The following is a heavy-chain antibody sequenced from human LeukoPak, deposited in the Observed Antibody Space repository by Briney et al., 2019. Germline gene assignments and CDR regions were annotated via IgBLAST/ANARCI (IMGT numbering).Heavy chain of an antibody. V-gene: IGHV4-34*01. CDR1: GGSFSGYY. J-gene: IGHJ4*02. CDR3: ASLYYYGSGSYTRRPYFDY. D-gene: IGHD3-10*01. Sequence: PSETLSLTCAVYGGSFSGYYWSWIRQPPGKGLEWIGEINHSGSTNYNPSLKSRVTISADTSKNQFSLKLSSVTAADTAVYYCASLYYYGSGSYTRRPYFDYWGQGTLVTVSS. CDR2: INHSGST.